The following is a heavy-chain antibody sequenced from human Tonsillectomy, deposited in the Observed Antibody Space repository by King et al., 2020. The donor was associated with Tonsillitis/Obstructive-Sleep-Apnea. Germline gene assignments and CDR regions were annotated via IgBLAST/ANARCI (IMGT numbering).Heavy chain of an antibody. J-gene: IGHJ3*02. CDR2: ISYDGDNK. V-gene: IGHV3-30*04. CDR1: GFTFSSHA. D-gene: IGHD3-22*01. CDR3: AGGGIYDSSGYADAFDI. Sequence: VQLVESGGGVVQPGRSLRLSCAASGFTFSSHAIHWVRQGPGKGLEWVAIISYDGDNKYYADSVKGRFTISRDNSKNTLYLQMNSLRAEDTAVYYCAGGGIYDSSGYADAFDIWGQGTMVTVSS.